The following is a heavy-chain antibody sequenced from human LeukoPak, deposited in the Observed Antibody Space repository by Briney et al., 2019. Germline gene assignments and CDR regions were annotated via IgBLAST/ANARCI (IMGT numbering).Heavy chain of an antibody. V-gene: IGHV1-69*05. J-gene: IGHJ5*02. CDR1: GGTFNNSA. Sequence: SVKVSXKTSGGTFNNSAISWVRQAPGQGLEWLGGIMPLFGTAGYAQKFQGRVTITKDESTRTVYLELTSLTSDDTAVYYCARDVHGDYGSGWFDPWDQGTLVSVSS. CDR3: ARDVHGDYGSGWFDP. CDR2: IMPLFGTA. D-gene: IGHD4-17*01.